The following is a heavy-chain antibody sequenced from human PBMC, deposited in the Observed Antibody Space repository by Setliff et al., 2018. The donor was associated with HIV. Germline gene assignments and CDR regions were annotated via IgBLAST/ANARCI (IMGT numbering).Heavy chain of an antibody. CDR2: IHHTGGT. V-gene: IGHV4-34*01. J-gene: IGHJ4*02. CDR3: ANFFVSSVTTQDS. Sequence: SETLSLTCAVYGAPLNGFFWSWVRQRPERGLEWIGEIHHTGGTKYNPSLRSRSTISLDRSKNQFSLKLTSVTAADTAVYYCANFFVSSVTTQDSWGQGTLVTVSS. D-gene: IGHD4-17*01. CDR1: GAPLNGFF.